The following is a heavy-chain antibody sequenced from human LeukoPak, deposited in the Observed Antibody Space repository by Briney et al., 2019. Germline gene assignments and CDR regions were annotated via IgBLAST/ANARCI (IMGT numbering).Heavy chain of an antibody. J-gene: IGHJ4*02. CDR1: VITFGSYS. CDR3: AIPSSYDGSRYYHAY. Sequence: GGSLRLSCVASVITFGSYSMTWVRQAPGKGLEWVANIEPDGSEKDYVESVKGRLTISRDNAKKILYLQMNSLRADDTAVYYCAIPSSYDGSRYYHAYWGQGTLVSVSS. V-gene: IGHV3-7*01. CDR2: IEPDGSEK. D-gene: IGHD3-22*01.